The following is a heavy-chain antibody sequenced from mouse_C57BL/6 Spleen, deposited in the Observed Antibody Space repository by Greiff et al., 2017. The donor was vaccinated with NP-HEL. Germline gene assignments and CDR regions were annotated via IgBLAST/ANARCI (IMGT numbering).Heavy chain of an antibody. V-gene: IGHV1-61*01. CDR2: IYPSDSET. CDR1: GYTFTSYW. D-gene: IGHD2-12*01. Sequence: QVHVKQPGAELVRPGSSVKLSCKASGYTFTSYWMDWVKQRPGQGLEWIGNIYPSDSETHYNQKFKDKATLTVDKSSSTAYMQLSSLTSEDSAVYYCARRRQGYYFDYWGQGTTLTVSS. CDR3: ARRRQGYYFDY. J-gene: IGHJ2*01.